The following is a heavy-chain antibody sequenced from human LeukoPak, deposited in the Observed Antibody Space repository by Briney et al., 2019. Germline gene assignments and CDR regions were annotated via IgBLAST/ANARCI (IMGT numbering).Heavy chain of an antibody. CDR2: IYHSGST. V-gene: IGHV4-59*01. D-gene: IGHD6-6*01. CDR3: ARGGAARLHFQN. CDR1: GGSISTYY. J-gene: IGHJ1*01. Sequence: SETLSHTCTVSGGSISTYYWNWIRQPPRKGLEWIGYIYHSGSTNYNPSLQSRVTISVDTSKNQFSLNLTSVTAADTAVYYCARGGAARLHFQNWGQGTLVTVSS.